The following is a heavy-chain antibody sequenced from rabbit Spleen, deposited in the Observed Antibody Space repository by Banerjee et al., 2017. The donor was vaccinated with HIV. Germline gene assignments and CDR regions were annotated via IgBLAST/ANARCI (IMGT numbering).Heavy chain of an antibody. Sequence: QSLEESGGDLVKPGASLTLTCTASGFSFSSDNWICWVRQAPGKGLEWVVCIDAGSSGFTYFATWAKGRFTISNTSSTTVTLKLTSLTAADTATYCCARDDGSYDDIDGYFNLWGPGTLVTVS. CDR1: GFSFSSDNW. V-gene: IGHV1S40*01. CDR3: ARDDGSYDDIDGYFNL. J-gene: IGHJ4*01. D-gene: IGHD5-1*01. CDR2: IDAGSSGFT.